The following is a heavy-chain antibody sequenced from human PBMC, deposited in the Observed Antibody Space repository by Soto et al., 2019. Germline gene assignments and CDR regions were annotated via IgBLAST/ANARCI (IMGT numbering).Heavy chain of an antibody. Sequence: GGSLRLSCAASGFTFSSYAMSWVRQAPGKGLEWVSAISGSGGSTYYADSVKGRFTISRDNSKNTLYLQMNSLRAEDTAVYYCVKPKTGDQYYFDYWGQGTLVTVSS. CDR2: ISGSGGST. V-gene: IGHV3-23*01. J-gene: IGHJ4*02. CDR3: VKPKTGDQYYFDY. D-gene: IGHD7-27*01. CDR1: GFTFSSYA.